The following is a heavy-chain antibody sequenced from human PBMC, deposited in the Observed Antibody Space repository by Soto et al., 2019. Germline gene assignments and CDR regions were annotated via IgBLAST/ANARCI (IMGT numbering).Heavy chain of an antibody. J-gene: IGHJ6*02. CDR1: GYTFTSHA. CDR2: INAGNGNT. D-gene: IGHD6-19*01. CDR3: ARDRGYSSGWYHYYYGMDV. Sequence: ASVKVSCKASGYTFTSHAMHWVRQAPGQRLEWMGWINAGNGNTKYSQKFQGRVTITRDTSASTAYMELSSLRSEDTAVYYCARDRGYSSGWYHYYYGMDVWGQGTTVTVSS. V-gene: IGHV1-3*01.